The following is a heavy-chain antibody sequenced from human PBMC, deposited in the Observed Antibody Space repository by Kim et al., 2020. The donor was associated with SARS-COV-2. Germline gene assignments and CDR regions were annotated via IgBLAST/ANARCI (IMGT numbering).Heavy chain of an antibody. CDR1: GGSISSGGYY. D-gene: IGHD2-15*01. CDR3: ARNVGGGKAAPFVVDY. Sequence: SETLSLTCTVSGGSISSGGYYWSWIRQHPGKGLEWIGYIYYSGSTYYNPSLKSRVTISVDTSKNQSSLKLSSVTAADTAVYYCARNVGGGKAAPFVVDYWGQRTLVSVSS. J-gene: IGHJ4*02. CDR2: IYYSGST. V-gene: IGHV4-31*03.